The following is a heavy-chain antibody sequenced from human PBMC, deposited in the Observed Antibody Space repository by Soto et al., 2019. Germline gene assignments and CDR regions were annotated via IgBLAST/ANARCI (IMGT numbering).Heavy chain of an antibody. CDR3: VGSSPSYYFEY. CDR2: VYSGGST. D-gene: IGHD6-25*01. CDR1: GFTVGSNY. J-gene: IGHJ4*02. V-gene: IGHV3-53*01. Sequence: GGSLRLSCAASGFTVGSNYMSWVRQAPGKGLEWVSFVYSGGSTYYANSVRGRFTISRDSYKNTVYFQMNTLRAEDTAVYYCVGSSPSYYFEYWGQGTLVTVSS.